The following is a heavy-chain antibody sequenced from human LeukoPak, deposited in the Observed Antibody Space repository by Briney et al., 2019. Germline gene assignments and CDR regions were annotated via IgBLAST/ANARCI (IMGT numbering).Heavy chain of an antibody. CDR1: GYTFTTYG. CDR3: ARVNLSPAKDSWELQGWAFDI. J-gene: IGHJ3*02. Sequence: ASVKVSCKASGYTFTTYGINWVRQAPGQGLEWMGIINPSGGSTSYAQKFQGRVTMTRDTSTSTVYMELSSLRSEDTAVYYCARVNLSPAKDSWELQGWAFDIWGQGTMVTVSS. D-gene: IGHD1-26*01. V-gene: IGHV1-46*03. CDR2: INPSGGST.